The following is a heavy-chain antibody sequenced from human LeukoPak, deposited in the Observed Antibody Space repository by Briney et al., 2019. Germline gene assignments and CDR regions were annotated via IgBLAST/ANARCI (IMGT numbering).Heavy chain of an antibody. CDR2: IYTSGST. V-gene: IGHV4-4*07. CDR1: GGSISSYY. CDR3: AREIPLYYDSSGHAFDY. Sequence: SETLSLTCTVSGGSISSYYWSWIRQPAGKGLEWIGRIYTSGSTNYNPSLESRVTMSVDTSKNQFSLKLSSVTAADTAVYYCAREIPLYYDSSGHAFDYWGQGTLVTVSS. D-gene: IGHD3-22*01. J-gene: IGHJ4*02.